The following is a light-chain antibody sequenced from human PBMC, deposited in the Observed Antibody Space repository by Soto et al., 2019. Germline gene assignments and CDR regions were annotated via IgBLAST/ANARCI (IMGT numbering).Light chain of an antibody. CDR2: GNT. Sequence: QLVLTQPPSVSGAPGQRGTISCTGSSSNIGAGFDVHWYQQLPGTAPRLLIYGNTNRPSGVPDRFSGSRSGTSASLAINGLQAEDEGDYSCQSYDNSLTGSRVFGTGTKLTVL. V-gene: IGLV1-40*01. CDR3: QSYDNSLTGSRV. CDR1: SSNIGAGFD. J-gene: IGLJ1*01.